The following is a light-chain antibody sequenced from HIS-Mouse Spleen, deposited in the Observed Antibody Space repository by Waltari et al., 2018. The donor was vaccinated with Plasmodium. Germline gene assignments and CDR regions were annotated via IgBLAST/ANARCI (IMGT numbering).Light chain of an antibody. CDR1: QGIRND. V-gene: IGKV1-6*01. Sequence: AIQMTQSPSSLSASVGDSVTLTCRASQGIRNDLGWYQQKPGKAPKLLISAASSLQSGVPSRFSGSGSGTDFTLTISSLQPEDFATYYCLQDYNYPYTFGQGTKLEIK. CDR2: AAS. CDR3: LQDYNYPYT. J-gene: IGKJ2*01.